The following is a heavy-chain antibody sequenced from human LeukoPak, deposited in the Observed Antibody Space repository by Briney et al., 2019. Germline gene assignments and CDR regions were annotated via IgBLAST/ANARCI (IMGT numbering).Heavy chain of an antibody. J-gene: IGHJ4*02. CDR3: ARQKSYYDSSELYFDY. Sequence: SVKVSCKASGGTFSSYAISWVRQAPGQGLEWMGEIITIFGRANYAQKFQGRVTITTDESTSTAYMELSSLRSEDTAVYYCARQKSYYDSSELYFDYWGQGTLVTVSS. V-gene: IGHV1-69*05. CDR1: GGTFSSYA. CDR2: IITIFGRA. D-gene: IGHD3-22*01.